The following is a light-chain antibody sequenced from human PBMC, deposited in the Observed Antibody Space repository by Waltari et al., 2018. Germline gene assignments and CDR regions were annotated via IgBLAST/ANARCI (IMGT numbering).Light chain of an antibody. V-gene: IGLV2-11*01. Sequence: SALTQPRSVSGSPGQSVTIPCTGTTNDLGSYNYVSWYQQHPGKAPKLTILVVTKRPSGVPDRLSGSKSGNTASLTSSGLRAEDEAEYYCCSYAGSYTWVFGGGTKLTVV. CDR1: TNDLGSYNY. CDR3: CSYAGSYTWV. CDR2: VVT. J-gene: IGLJ3*02.